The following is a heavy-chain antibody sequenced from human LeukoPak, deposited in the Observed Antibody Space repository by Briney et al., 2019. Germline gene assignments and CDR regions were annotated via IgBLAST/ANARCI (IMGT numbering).Heavy chain of an antibody. D-gene: IGHD1-26*01. Sequence: ASVTVSCKASGYTFSTYAFSWVRQAPGQGLEWMGWIGTYNGVTNYAQRLQDRVTLTTDTSTSTAYMELRNLTSDDTAVYYCARGRGSSDYWGQGTLVIVSS. V-gene: IGHV1-18*04. CDR1: GYTFSTYA. CDR2: IGTYNGVT. CDR3: ARGRGSSDY. J-gene: IGHJ4*02.